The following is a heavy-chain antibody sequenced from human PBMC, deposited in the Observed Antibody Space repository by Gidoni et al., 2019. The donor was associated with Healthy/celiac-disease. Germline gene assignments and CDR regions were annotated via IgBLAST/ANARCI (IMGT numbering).Heavy chain of an antibody. CDR1: GGSFSGYY. J-gene: IGHJ3*02. V-gene: IGHV4-34*01. CDR3: ARVAYRKHAFDI. Sequence: QVQLQQWGAGLLTPSETLSLTCAVYGGSFSGYYWSWIRQPPGKGLEWIGEINHSGSTNYNPSLKSRVTISVDTSKNQFSLKLSSVTAADTAVYYCARVAYRKHAFDIWGQGTMVTVSS. CDR2: INHSGST. D-gene: IGHD1-1*01.